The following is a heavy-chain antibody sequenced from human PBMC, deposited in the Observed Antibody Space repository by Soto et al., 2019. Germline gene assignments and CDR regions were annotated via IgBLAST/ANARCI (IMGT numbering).Heavy chain of an antibody. J-gene: IGHJ4*02. CDR1: GGSISSGGYY. Sequence: QVQLQESGPGLVKPSQTLSLTCTVSGGSISSGGYYWSWIRQHPGKGLEWIGYINYIGSTYYNPSLKNRVTITVDPSKNQFSLKLSSVTAADTAVYYCARARESTATLETAIDYWGQGTLVTVSS. CDR3: ARARESTATLETAIDY. CDR2: INYIGST. D-gene: IGHD6-25*01. V-gene: IGHV4-31*03.